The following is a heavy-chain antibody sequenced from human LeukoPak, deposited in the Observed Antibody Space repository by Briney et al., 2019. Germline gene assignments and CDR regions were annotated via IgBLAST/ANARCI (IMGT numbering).Heavy chain of an antibody. CDR3: ARASYSYDINGWVPFDY. D-gene: IGHD3-22*01. CDR1: GDSISSGDYY. V-gene: IGHV4-61*02. Sequence: PSGTLSLTCTVSGDSISSGDYYWSWIRQPAGKGLEWIGRISSSGSTNYNPSLKSRVTISGDTSKNQFSLRLSSVTAADTAVYYCARASYSYDINGWVPFDYWGQGTLVTVSS. J-gene: IGHJ4*02. CDR2: ISSSGST.